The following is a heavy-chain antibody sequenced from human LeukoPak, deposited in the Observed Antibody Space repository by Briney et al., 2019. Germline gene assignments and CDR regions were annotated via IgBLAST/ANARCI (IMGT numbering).Heavy chain of an antibody. D-gene: IGHD3-10*01. J-gene: IGHJ4*02. Sequence: GESLKISXKGSGYSFTSYWIGWVRQIPGKGLEWMGIIYPGDSDTRYSPSFQGQVTISADKSISTAYLQWSSLKASDTAMYYCARAAYGSGSYPPSLYYFDYWGQGTLVTVSS. CDR1: GYSFTSYW. CDR2: IYPGDSDT. V-gene: IGHV5-51*03. CDR3: ARAAYGSGSYPPSLYYFDY.